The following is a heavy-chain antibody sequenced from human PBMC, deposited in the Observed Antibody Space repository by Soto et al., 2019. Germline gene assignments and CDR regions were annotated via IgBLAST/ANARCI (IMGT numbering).Heavy chain of an antibody. CDR2: IIPIFGTA. V-gene: IGHV1-69*01. J-gene: IGHJ6*02. Sequence: QVQLVQSGAEVKKPGSSVKVSCKASGGSFSSYVISWQRQAPGQGLEWMGGIIPIFGTASYAQKFQGRVTITADESTSTAYMELSSLKSEETAVYYCARAMAYAMRGWDGMDVWGQGTTVTVSS. D-gene: IGHD2-8*01. CDR1: GGSFSSYV. CDR3: ARAMAYAMRGWDGMDV.